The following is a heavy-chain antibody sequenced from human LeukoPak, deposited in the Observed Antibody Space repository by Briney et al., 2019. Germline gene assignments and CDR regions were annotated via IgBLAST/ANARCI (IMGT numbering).Heavy chain of an antibody. J-gene: IGHJ3*02. CDR2: INPNSGGT. D-gene: IGHD6-19*01. CDR3: ARVRFSSGWYIAFDI. CDR1: GYTFTGYY. V-gene: IGHV1-2*02. Sequence: GASVKVSCKTSGYTFTGYYMHWVRQAPGQGLEWMGWINPNSGGTNYAQKFQGRVTMTSDTSISTAYMELSRLTSDDTAVYYCARVRFSSGWYIAFDIWGQGTMVTVSS.